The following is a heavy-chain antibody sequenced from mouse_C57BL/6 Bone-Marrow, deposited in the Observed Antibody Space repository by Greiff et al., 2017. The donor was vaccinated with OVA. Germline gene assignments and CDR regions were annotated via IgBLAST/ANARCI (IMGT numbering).Heavy chain of an antibody. D-gene: IGHD2-3*01. CDR1: GYTFTSYW. V-gene: IGHV1-55*01. CDR3: TRYYDGYQYSHWYFAV. Sequence: QVQLQQPGAELVKPGASVKMSCKASGYTFTSYWITWVKQRPGQGLEWIGDILPGSGSTNYNEKFKSKATLTVDTSSSTAYMQLSSLTSEDSADYSGTRYYDGYQYSHWYFAVWGTGTTVTVSS. J-gene: IGHJ1*03. CDR2: ILPGSGST.